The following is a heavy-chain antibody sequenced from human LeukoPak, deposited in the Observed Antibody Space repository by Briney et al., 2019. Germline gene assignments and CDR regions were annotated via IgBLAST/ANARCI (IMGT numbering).Heavy chain of an antibody. V-gene: IGHV1-2*02. CDR3: VTSTKYTTSWGAFDI. CDR2: MNCNSGAT. CDR1: GYTFTGYY. J-gene: IGHJ3*02. Sequence: ASVNVSCKASGYTFTGYYLHWVRQAPGQGLEWMGWMNCNSGATNYAQNFRGRVTMTRDTSINTAYMEVSGLRSDDTAVYYCVTSTKYTTSWGAFDIWGQGTMVTISS. D-gene: IGHD6-13*01.